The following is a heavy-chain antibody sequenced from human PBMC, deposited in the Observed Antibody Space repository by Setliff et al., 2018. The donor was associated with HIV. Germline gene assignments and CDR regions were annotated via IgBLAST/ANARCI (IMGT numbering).Heavy chain of an antibody. CDR2: IIPIFGST. CDR1: GGTFSNYA. D-gene: IGHD3-10*01. V-gene: IGHV1-69*13. J-gene: IGHJ2*01. Sequence: ASVKVSCKASGGTFSNYAFSWVRQAPGQGLEWMGGIIPIFGSTKYAQKFQGRVTISADESTTTADMELSSLRSEDTAVYYCARDDHYYDSGSYYSDWYFDLWGRGTLVT. CDR3: ARDDHYYDSGSYYSDWYFDL.